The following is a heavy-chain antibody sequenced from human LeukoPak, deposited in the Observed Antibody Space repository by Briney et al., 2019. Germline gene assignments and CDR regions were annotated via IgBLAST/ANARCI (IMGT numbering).Heavy chain of an antibody. D-gene: IGHD4-23*01. CDR3: ARLYGGNSNDAFDI. J-gene: IGHJ3*02. CDR2: INHSGST. CDR1: GGSFSGYY. V-gene: IGHV4-34*01. Sequence: PSETLSLTCAVYGGSFSGYYWSWIRQPPGKGLEWIGEINHSGSTNYNPSLKSRVTISVDTSKNQFSLKLSSVTAGDTAVYYCARLYGGNSNDAFDIWGQGTVVTVSS.